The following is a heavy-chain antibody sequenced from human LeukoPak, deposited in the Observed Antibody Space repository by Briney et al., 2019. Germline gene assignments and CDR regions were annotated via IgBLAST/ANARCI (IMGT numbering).Heavy chain of an antibody. J-gene: IGHJ4*02. CDR2: INHSGST. D-gene: IGHD1-26*01. CDR3: ARGGSQWELGY. Sequence: SETLSLTCTVSGASISSYYWSWIRQPPGKGLEWIGEINHSGSTNYNPSLKSRVTISVDTSKNQFSLKLSSVTAADTAVYYCARGGSQWELGYWGQGTLVTVSS. CDR1: GASISSYY. V-gene: IGHV4-34*01.